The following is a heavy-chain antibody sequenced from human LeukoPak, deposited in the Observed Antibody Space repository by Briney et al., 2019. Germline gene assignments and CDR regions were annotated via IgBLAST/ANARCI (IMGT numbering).Heavy chain of an antibody. Sequence: GASVKVSCKASGGAFSSYAISWVRQAPGQGLEWMGGIIPIFGTANYAQKFQGRVTITADKSTSTAYMELSSLRSEDTAVYYCARVTDSSGYLYYFDYWGQGTLVTVSS. CDR2: IIPIFGTA. D-gene: IGHD3-22*01. CDR1: GGAFSSYA. V-gene: IGHV1-69*06. J-gene: IGHJ4*02. CDR3: ARVTDSSGYLYYFDY.